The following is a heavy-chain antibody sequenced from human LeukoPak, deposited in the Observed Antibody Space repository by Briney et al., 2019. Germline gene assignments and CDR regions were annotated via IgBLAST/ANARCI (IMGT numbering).Heavy chain of an antibody. CDR2: LYGSGGSA. Sequence: AGKLRFTCAASGFTVNSYAMYRVPQGPGKGLKGVSGLYGSGGSAHYADSVKGRFTISRDNSKNTVYLKMDSPRVEDTAVYYCGKTTTGYSTSRDPAWPVDYWGQGTLVTISS. CDR1: GFTVNSYA. V-gene: IGHV3-23*01. CDR3: GKTTTGYSTSRDPAWPVDY. J-gene: IGHJ4*02. D-gene: IGHD2/OR15-2a*01.